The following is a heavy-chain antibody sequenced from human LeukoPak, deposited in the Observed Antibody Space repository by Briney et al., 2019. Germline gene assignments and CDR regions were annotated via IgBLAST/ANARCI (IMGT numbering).Heavy chain of an antibody. CDR2: IYYTGTT. D-gene: IGHD2-21*02. J-gene: IGHJ5*02. V-gene: IGHV4-39*07. CDR1: GGSISSTSYY. Sequence: SETLSLTCNVSGGSISSTSYYWAWIRQPPGKGLEWLGNIYYTGTTYYNPSLKSRVTISVDTSQNQFSLRLSSVTAADTARYYCAREPSVPTVTACSWGQATLVIVAS. CDR3: AREPSVPTVTACS.